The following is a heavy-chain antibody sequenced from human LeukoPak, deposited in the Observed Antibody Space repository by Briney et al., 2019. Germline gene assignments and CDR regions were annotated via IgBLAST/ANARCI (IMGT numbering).Heavy chain of an antibody. Sequence: SETLSLTCTVSGGSISSYYWSWIRQPPGKGLEWIGYIYYSGSTNYNPSLKSRVTISVDTSKNQFSLKLSSVTAADTAVYYCARRVAGTSFDYWGQGTLVTVSS. J-gene: IGHJ4*02. V-gene: IGHV4-59*08. CDR3: ARRVAGTSFDY. D-gene: IGHD6-19*01. CDR1: GGSISSYY. CDR2: IYYSGST.